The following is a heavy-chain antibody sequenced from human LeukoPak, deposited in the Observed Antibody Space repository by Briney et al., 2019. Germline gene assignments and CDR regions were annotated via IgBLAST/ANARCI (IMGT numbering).Heavy chain of an antibody. V-gene: IGHV3-48*03. Sequence: PGGSLRLSCAASGFTFSSYEMNWVCQAPGKGLEWVSYISSSGSTKYYADSVKGRFTVSRDNAKSSLYLQMNSLRAEDTAVYYCARDTYGVLPLRGAFDIWGQGTMVTVSS. CDR2: ISSSGSTK. CDR1: GFTFSSYE. CDR3: ARDTYGVLPLRGAFDI. J-gene: IGHJ3*02. D-gene: IGHD4/OR15-4a*01.